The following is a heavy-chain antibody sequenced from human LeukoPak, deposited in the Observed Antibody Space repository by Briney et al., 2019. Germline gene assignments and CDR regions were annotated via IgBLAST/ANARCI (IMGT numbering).Heavy chain of an antibody. D-gene: IGHD5-18*01. J-gene: IGHJ4*02. CDR2: INTNSGGT. Sequence: ASVKVSCKASGYGFTDYYTHWVRQAPGQGLEWMGWINTNSGGTSYAQKFQGRVTMTRDTSMSTAYLELSRLTSDDTAVYYRAKDTGTFSFGDYWGQGTLVTVSS. CDR1: GYGFTDYY. CDR3: AKDTGTFSFGDY. V-gene: IGHV1-2*02.